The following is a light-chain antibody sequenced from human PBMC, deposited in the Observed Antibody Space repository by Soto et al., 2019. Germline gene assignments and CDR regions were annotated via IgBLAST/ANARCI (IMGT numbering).Light chain of an antibody. V-gene: IGKV1-27*01. J-gene: IGKJ1*01. CDR3: QKYNTAQT. CDR2: AAS. CDR1: QGISNY. Sequence: DLQMTQSPSSLSASVGDRVTITCRASQGISNYLAWYQQKPGKVPKLLIYAASTLQSGVPSRFSGSGSGTDFTLTISSLQPEDVATYYCQKYNTAQTFGQGTKVEIK.